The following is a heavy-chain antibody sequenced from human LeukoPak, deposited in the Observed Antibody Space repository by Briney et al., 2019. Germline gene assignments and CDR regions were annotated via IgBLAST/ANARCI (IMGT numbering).Heavy chain of an antibody. V-gene: IGHV3-21*01. CDR1: GFTFSSYS. CDR3: ASAYGDYRYYFDY. J-gene: IGHJ4*02. CDR2: ISSSSSYI. D-gene: IGHD4-17*01. Sequence: PGGSLRLSCAASGFTFSSYSMNWVRQAPGKGLEWVSSISSSSSYIYYADSVKGRFTISRDNAKNSLYLQMNSLRAEDTAVYYCASAYGDYRYYFDYWGQGTLVTVS.